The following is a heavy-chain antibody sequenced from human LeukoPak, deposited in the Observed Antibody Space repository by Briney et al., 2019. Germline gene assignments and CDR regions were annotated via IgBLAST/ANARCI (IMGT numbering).Heavy chain of an antibody. CDR3: AKYRTPPPYGLDV. CDR1: GFTFSSYG. Sequence: GGSLRLSCAASGFTFSSYGMHWVRQTPGKGLEWVAVISYDGSSKYYANSVEGRFTISRDNSKDTLYLQMNRLRTEDTATYYCAKYRTPPPYGLDVWGQGTTVTVSS. J-gene: IGHJ6*02. V-gene: IGHV3-30*18. CDR2: ISYDGSSK. D-gene: IGHD1-26*01.